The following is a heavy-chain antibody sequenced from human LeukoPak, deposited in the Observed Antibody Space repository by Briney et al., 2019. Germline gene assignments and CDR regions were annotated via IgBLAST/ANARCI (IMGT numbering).Heavy chain of an antibody. Sequence: GGSLRLSCAASGSTFSSYGMYWVRQAPGKGLEWVAVISYDGSNQYYADSVKGRFTISRDNSKNTLYLQMNSLRAEDTAVYYCARFGPPFDLWGRGTLVTVSS. V-gene: IGHV3-30*03. D-gene: IGHD3-10*01. CDR1: GSTFSSYG. CDR3: ARFGPPFDL. J-gene: IGHJ2*01. CDR2: ISYDGSNQ.